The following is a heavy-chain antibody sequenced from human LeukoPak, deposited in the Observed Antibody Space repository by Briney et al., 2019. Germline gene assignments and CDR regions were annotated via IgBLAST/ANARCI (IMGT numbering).Heavy chain of an antibody. J-gene: IGHJ4*02. V-gene: IGHV4-34*01. CDR1: GGSFSGYY. CDR3: ARRGVRGVPH. CDR2: INHSGST. D-gene: IGHD3-10*01. Sequence: SETLSLTCAVYGGSFSGYYWSWIRQPPGKGLEWIGEINHSGSTNYNPSLKSRVTISVDTSKNQFSLKLSSVTAADTAVYYCARRGVRGVPHWGQGTLVTVSS.